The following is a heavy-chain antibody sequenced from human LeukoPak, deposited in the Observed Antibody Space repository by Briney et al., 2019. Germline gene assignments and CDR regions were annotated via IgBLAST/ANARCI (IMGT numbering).Heavy chain of an antibody. J-gene: IGHJ4*02. V-gene: IGHV3-23*01. CDR3: AKARITMVRGVIIPFFNY. D-gene: IGHD3-10*01. CDR1: GFSFSSYA. Sequence: PGGSLRLSCAASGFSFSSYAVSWVRQAPGRGLEWVSGISDGGSRTYYADSVKGRFTISRDDSKNTLYLQMNSLRAEDTAVYYCAKARITMVRGVIIPFFNYWGQGTLVTVSS. CDR2: ISDGGSRT.